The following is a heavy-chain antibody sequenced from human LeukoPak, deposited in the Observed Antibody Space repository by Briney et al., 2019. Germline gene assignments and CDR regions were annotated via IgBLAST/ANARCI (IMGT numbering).Heavy chain of an antibody. Sequence: TSETPSLTCTVSGGSISSSGYYWGWIRQPPGKGLEWIGSIYYSGSTYYNPSLKNRVTISVDTSKNQFSLSLSSVTAADTAVYYCARLYSLGPGGFDYWGQGTLVTVSS. CDR1: GGSISSSGYY. D-gene: IGHD3-10*01. CDR3: ARLYSLGPGGFDY. V-gene: IGHV4-39*01. CDR2: IYYSGST. J-gene: IGHJ4*02.